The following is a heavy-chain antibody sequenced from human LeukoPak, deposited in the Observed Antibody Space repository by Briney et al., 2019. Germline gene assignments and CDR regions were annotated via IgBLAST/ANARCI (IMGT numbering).Heavy chain of an antibody. J-gene: IGHJ4*02. CDR2: ISSSSSYI. D-gene: IGHD2-15*01. CDR1: GFTLSSYS. Sequence: PGGSLRLSCAASGFTLSSYSMNWVCQAQGKGLEWVSSISSSSSYIYYADSVKGRFTISRNNAKNSLYLQMNSLRAEDTAVYYCARGGYCSGASCYPAKDFDYWGQGTLVTVSS. V-gene: IGHV3-21*01. CDR3: ARGGYCSGASCYPAKDFDY.